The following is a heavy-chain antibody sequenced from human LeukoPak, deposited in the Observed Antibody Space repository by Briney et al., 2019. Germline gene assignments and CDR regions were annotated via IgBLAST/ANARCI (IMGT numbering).Heavy chain of an antibody. J-gene: IGHJ4*02. CDR2: IKSKVNGETT. CDR3: TICSGDCYSNY. CDR1: GFIFSNAW. V-gene: IGHV3-15*01. Sequence: GGSLRLSCAASGFIFSNAWITWVRQAPGKGLEWVGRIKSKVNGETTDYAAPVKGRFTISRDDSKNTFYLQMNSLKIEDTAVYYCTICSGDCYSNYCGQGTLVTVSS. D-gene: IGHD2-21*02.